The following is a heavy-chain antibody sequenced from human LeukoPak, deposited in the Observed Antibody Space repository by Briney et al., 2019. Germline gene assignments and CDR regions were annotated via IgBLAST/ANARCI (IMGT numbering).Heavy chain of an antibody. Sequence: SETLSLTCAVYGGSFSGYYWSWIRQPPGKGLEWIGEINHSGSTNYNPSLKSRVTISVDTSKNQFSLKLSSVTAADTAVYYCARGGIQLWLSFPFFDYWGQGTLVTVSS. J-gene: IGHJ4*02. V-gene: IGHV4-34*01. CDR2: INHSGST. D-gene: IGHD5-18*01. CDR1: GGSFSGYY. CDR3: ARGGIQLWLSFPFFDY.